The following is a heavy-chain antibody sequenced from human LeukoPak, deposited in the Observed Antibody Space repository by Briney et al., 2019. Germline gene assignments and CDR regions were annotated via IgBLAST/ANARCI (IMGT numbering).Heavy chain of an antibody. D-gene: IGHD4-17*01. V-gene: IGHV3-53*01. CDR2: IYTGGST. CDR3: ARGRQGYGDYFS. Sequence: PGGSLRLSCAASGFTVSNNYMSWVRQAPGKGLEWVSVIYTGGSTDYADSVKGRFTTSRDNSKNTLYLQMNSLRAEDTAMYYCARGRQGYGDYFSWGQGTLVTVSS. CDR1: GFTVSNNY. J-gene: IGHJ5*02.